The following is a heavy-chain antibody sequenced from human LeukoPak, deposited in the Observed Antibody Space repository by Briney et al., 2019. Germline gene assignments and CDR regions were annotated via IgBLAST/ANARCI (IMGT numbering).Heavy chain of an antibody. Sequence: SQTLSLTCTVSGGSFSRGSYYWSWIRQPPGKTLEWIGYTSYSGSTNYNPSLRGRVTISVDKSKNQFSLKLSSVTAADTAVYYCARGGLYSSGWYDYWGQGTLVTVSS. J-gene: IGHJ4*02. CDR1: GGSFSRGSYY. V-gene: IGHV4-61*01. CDR3: ARGGLYSSGWYDY. D-gene: IGHD6-19*01. CDR2: TSYSGST.